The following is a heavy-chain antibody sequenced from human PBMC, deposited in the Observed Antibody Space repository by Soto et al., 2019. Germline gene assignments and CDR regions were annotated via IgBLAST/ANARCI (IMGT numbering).Heavy chain of an antibody. Sequence: SVKVCCKASGGTVSSYAISWVRQPSGQGLERMGGIIPIFGTANYAQKFQGRVTITAAKSTSTAYMELSSLRSEDTAVYYCARFAGIAARRAYWCQGTLVTVSS. CDR1: GGTVSSYA. CDR3: ARFAGIAARRAY. D-gene: IGHD6-6*01. J-gene: IGHJ4*02. CDR2: IIPIFGTA. V-gene: IGHV1-69*06.